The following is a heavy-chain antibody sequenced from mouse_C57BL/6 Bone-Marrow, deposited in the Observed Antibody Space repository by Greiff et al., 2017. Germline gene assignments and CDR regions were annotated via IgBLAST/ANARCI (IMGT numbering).Heavy chain of an antibody. Sequence: EVKLMESGGGLVQPGGSMKLSCVASGFTFSNYWMNWVRQSPETGLEWVAQLRLTSDHYATHYAESVKGRFTISRDDSKSSVYLQMNNLRAEDTGIYYCTGKGWFAYWGQGTLVTVSA. V-gene: IGHV6-3*01. CDR2: LRLTSDHYAT. CDR1: GFTFSNYW. J-gene: IGHJ3*01. CDR3: TGKGWFAY.